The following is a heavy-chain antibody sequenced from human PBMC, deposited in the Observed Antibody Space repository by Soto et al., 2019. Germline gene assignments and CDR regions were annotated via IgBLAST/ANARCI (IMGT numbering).Heavy chain of an antibody. V-gene: IGHV1-69*01. CDR1: GGSFNNYA. CDR3: ARSRDFWTGNSYVFDY. Sequence: QVQLVQSGAEVKKPGSSVKVSCKASGGSFNNYAFSWVRQAPGQGLEWMGGILPIFGTANYPQKFQGRLTITADGSTSTTYMELSSLRSEDTAVYYCARSRDFWTGNSYVFDYWGQGALVTVSS. J-gene: IGHJ4*02. CDR2: ILPIFGTA. D-gene: IGHD3-3*01.